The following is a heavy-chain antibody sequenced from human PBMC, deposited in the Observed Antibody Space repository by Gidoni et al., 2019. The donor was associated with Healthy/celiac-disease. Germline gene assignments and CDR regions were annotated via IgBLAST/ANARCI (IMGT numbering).Heavy chain of an antibody. CDR3: ARAVLRYYDFWSGRTYYFDY. D-gene: IGHD3-3*01. CDR1: GGSFSGYY. V-gene: IGHV4-34*01. Sequence: QVQLQQWGAGLLKPSETLSLTCAVYGGSFSGYYWSWIRQPPGKGLEWIGEINHSGSTNYNPSLKSRVTISVDTSKNQFSLKLSSVTAADTAVYYCARAVLRYYDFWSGRTYYFDYWGQGTLVTVSS. J-gene: IGHJ4*02. CDR2: INHSGST.